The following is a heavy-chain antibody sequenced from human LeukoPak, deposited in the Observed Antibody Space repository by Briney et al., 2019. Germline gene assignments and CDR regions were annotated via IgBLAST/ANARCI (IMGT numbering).Heavy chain of an antibody. CDR3: ARETVPAIAAPRGLNY. D-gene: IGHD6-13*01. CDR2: IKPNSGGT. J-gene: IGHJ4*02. CDR1: GYTFTGYY. V-gene: IGHV1-2*02. Sequence: ASVKVSCKASGYTFTGYYIHWVRQAPGQGLEWMGWIKPNSGGTNYAQKFQGRVTMTRDTSISTAYMELSRLRSDDTAVYYCARETVPAIAAPRGLNYWGQGTLVTVSS.